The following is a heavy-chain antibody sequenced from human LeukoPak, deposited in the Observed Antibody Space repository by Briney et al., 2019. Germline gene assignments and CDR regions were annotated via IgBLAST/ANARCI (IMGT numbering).Heavy chain of an antibody. J-gene: IGHJ4*02. Sequence: EASVKVSCKASGGTFSSYAISWVRQAPGQGLEWMGGIIPIFGTANYAQKFQGRATITTDESTSTAYMELSSLRSEDTAVYYCARGDHSNPLGYWGQGTLVTVSS. CDR3: ARGDHSNPLGY. V-gene: IGHV1-69*05. D-gene: IGHD4-11*01. CDR1: GGTFSSYA. CDR2: IIPIFGTA.